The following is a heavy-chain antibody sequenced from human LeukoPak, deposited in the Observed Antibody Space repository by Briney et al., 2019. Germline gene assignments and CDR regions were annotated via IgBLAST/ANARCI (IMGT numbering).Heavy chain of an antibody. V-gene: IGHV3-23*01. CDR2: ISGSGGST. D-gene: IGHD2-2*01. J-gene: IGHJ4*02. Sequence: GGSLRLSCAASGFTFSSYAMSWVRQAPGKGLEWVSAISGSGGSTYYADSVKGRFTISRDNSKNTLYLQMNSLRAEDTAVYYCARDQDIVVVPAVNQLFDYWGQGTLVTVSS. CDR3: ARDQDIVVVPAVNQLFDY. CDR1: GFTFSSYA.